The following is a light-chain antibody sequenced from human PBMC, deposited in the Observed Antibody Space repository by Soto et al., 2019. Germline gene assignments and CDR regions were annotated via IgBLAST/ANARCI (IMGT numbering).Light chain of an antibody. J-gene: IGKJ4*01. Sequence: EIVMAQSPATLSMSPGERATLSCRASQSVGANLAWYQQKPGQAPRLLIYGASTRATGVPASFSGSDSGTEFTLTISSLQSEDFAVYYCQQYNSWPLTFGGGTTVEIK. CDR3: QQYNSWPLT. CDR1: QSVGAN. V-gene: IGKV3-15*01. CDR2: GAS.